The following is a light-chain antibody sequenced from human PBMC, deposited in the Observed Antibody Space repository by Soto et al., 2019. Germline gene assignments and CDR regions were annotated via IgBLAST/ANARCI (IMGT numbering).Light chain of an antibody. CDR3: LSYRTSNTLV. J-gene: IGLJ1*01. CDR2: EVS. Sequence: QSALAQPASVSGSPGQSITISCTGTNSDIGIYNYVSWYQQHPGKAPKLIIFEVSNRPSGVFNRFSGSKSGNTASLTISGLQADDEADYYCLSYRTSNTLVFGTGTKLTVL. CDR1: NSDIGIYNY. V-gene: IGLV2-14*01.